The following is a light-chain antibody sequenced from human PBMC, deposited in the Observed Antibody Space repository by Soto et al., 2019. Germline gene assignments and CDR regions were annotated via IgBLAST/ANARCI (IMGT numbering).Light chain of an antibody. CDR1: SGSIASNS. Sequence: NFMLTQPHSVSESPGKTVTISCTGSSGSIASNSVQWYQQRPGSAPSTVIYEDDQSPSGVPDRFSGSIDSSSNSASLTISGLMTEDEADYYCQSSNTFNPWVFGGGTKLTVL. V-gene: IGLV6-57*02. J-gene: IGLJ3*02. CDR2: EDD. CDR3: QSSNTFNPWV.